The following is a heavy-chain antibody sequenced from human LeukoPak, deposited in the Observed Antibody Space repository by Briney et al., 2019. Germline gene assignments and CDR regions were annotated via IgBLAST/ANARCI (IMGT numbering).Heavy chain of an antibody. V-gene: IGHV3-11*01. CDR2: ISSSGSTI. Sequence: GGSLRLSCAASGFTFSDYYMSWIRQAPGKGLEWASYISSSGSTIYYADSVKGRSTISRDNAKNPLYLQMNSLRAEDTAVYYCARAVTGYYYYYMDVWGKGTTVTVSS. J-gene: IGHJ6*03. CDR1: GFTFSDYY. CDR3: ARAVTGYYYYYMDV. D-gene: IGHD4-17*01.